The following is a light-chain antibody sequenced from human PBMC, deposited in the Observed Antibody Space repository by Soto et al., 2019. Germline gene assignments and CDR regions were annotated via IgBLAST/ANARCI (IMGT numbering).Light chain of an antibody. V-gene: IGKV1-27*01. CDR3: QKYNSAPRT. CDR2: AAS. CDR1: QGISNY. Sequence: DIQMTQSPSSLSASVGDRVTITCRASQGISNYLAWYQQKPGKVPKLLIYAASTLQSWVPSRFSGSGSGTDFTLTISSLRPEDVATYYCQKYNSAPRTFGQGTKVEIK. J-gene: IGKJ1*01.